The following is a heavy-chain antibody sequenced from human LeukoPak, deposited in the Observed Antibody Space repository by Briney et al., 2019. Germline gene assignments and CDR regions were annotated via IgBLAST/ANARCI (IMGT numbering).Heavy chain of an antibody. Sequence: APVKVSCKASGYTFTDFGISWVRQAPGQGPEWMGWISAYNGDIIYGQKFQGRVTMTTDTSTSTAYMELRSLRSDDTAVYYCTRDLGTYKSYGSIFFDYWGQGALVTVSS. CDR2: ISAYNGDI. CDR1: GYTFTDFG. CDR3: TRDLGTYKSYGSIFFDY. V-gene: IGHV1-18*01. D-gene: IGHD3-10*01. J-gene: IGHJ4*02.